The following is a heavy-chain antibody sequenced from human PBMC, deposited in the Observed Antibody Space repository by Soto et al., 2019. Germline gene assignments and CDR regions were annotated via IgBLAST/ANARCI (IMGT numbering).Heavy chain of an antibody. CDR3: ARDLPPVDY. Sequence: QLQLVQSGAEVKKPGASVKVSCKASGYTFSSYHITWVRQAPGQGLEWMGWISAYNGNTNYAQNLQGRVTMTTDPSPSTAYMELRSLRSDDTAVYYCARDLPPVDYWGQGTLVTVSS. CDR1: GYTFSSYH. CDR2: ISAYNGNT. J-gene: IGHJ4*02. V-gene: IGHV1-18*01.